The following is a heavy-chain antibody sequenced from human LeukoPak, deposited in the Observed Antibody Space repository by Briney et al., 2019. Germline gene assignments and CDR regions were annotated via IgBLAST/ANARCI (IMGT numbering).Heavy chain of an antibody. D-gene: IGHD2-15*01. CDR1: GGTFSSYA. Sequence: GASVKVSCKASGGTFSSYAISWVRQAPGQGLEWLGIINPTGGSTRYAPKFQGRVTMTRDMSTNTFYMDLSSLRSEDTAVYYCARGSCSCGTCYVLDYWGQGTVVTVSS. J-gene: IGHJ4*02. CDR2: INPTGGST. CDR3: ARGSCSCGTCYVLDY. V-gene: IGHV1-46*01.